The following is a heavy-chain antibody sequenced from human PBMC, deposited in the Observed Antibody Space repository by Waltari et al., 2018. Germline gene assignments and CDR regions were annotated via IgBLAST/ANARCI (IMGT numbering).Heavy chain of an antibody. CDR2: IRGSGGST. J-gene: IGHJ6*03. CDR1: GFTFSSYA. V-gene: IGHV3-23*04. CDR3: AKTKVAYYYYMDV. Sequence: EVQLVESGGGLVQPGGSLRLSCAASGFTFSSYAMSWVRQAPGKGLDWVSAIRGSGGSTYYADAVKGRFTISRDNSKNTLYLQMNSLRAEDTAVYYCAKTKVAYYYYMDVWGKGTTVTVSS. D-gene: IGHD2-15*01.